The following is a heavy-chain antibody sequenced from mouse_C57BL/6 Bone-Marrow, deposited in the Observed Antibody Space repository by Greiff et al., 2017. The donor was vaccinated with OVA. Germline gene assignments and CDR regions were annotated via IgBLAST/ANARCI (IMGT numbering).Heavy chain of an antibody. V-gene: IGHV5-4*03. CDR1: GFTFSSYA. CDR2: ISDGGSYT. CDR3: ARWITTLFDY. J-gene: IGHJ2*01. Sequence: EVMLVESGGGLVKPGGSLKLSCAASGFTFSSYAMSWVRQTPEKRLEWVATISDGGSYTYYPDNVKGRFTISRDNAKNNLYLQMSHLKSEDTAMYYCARWITTLFDYWGQGTTLTVSS. D-gene: IGHD2-4*01.